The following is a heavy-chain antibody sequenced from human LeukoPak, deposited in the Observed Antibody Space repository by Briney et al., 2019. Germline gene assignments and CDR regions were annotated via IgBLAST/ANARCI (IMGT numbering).Heavy chain of an antibody. J-gene: IGHJ4*02. CDR3: AKAPALSSGWYRGGFDY. CDR1: GFTFSSYA. CDR2: ISGSGASP. V-gene: IGHV3-23*01. D-gene: IGHD6-19*01. Sequence: GGSLRLSCAASGFTFSSYAMSWVRQAPGKGLEWVSAISGSGASPYYADSVKGRFTISRDNSKNTLYLQMNSLRAEDTAEYYCAKAPALSSGWYRGGFDYWGQGTLVTVSS.